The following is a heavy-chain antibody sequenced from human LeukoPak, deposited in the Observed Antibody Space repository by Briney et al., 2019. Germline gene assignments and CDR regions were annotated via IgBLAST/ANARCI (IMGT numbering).Heavy chain of an antibody. CDR3: ARDQRYYDSSGHLDY. Sequence: ASVKVSCKASGYTFTGYYMHWVRQAPGQGLEWMGIINPSGGRTSYAQKSQGRVTMTRDTSTSTVYMELSSLRSEDTAVYYCARDQRYYDSSGHLDYWGQGTLVTVSS. D-gene: IGHD3-22*01. CDR1: GYTFTGYY. CDR2: INPSGGRT. V-gene: IGHV1-46*01. J-gene: IGHJ4*02.